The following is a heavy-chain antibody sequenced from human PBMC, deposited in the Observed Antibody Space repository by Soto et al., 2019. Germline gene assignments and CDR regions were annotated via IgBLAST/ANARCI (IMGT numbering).Heavy chain of an antibody. CDR2: ISSSSSYI. D-gene: IGHD3-22*01. J-gene: IGHJ3*02. CDR1: GFTFSSYS. V-gene: IGHV3-21*01. CDR3: ASDYYDSSGPHDAFDI. Sequence: LRLSCAASGFTFSSYSMNWVRQAPGKGLEWVSSISSSSSYIYYADSVKGRFTISRDNAKNSLYLQMNSLGAEDTAVYYCASDYYDSSGPHDAFDIWGQGTMVTVSS.